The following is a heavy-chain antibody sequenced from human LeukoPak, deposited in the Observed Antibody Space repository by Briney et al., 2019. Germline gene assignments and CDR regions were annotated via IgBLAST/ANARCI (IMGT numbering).Heavy chain of an antibody. D-gene: IGHD3-10*01. Sequence: PGGSLRLSCAASGFTFSRNAMSWVRQAPGKGLEWVSTLSGSGGTTYYADSVKGRFTISRDNAKNSLYLQMNSLRAEDTAVYYCARFYYGSGSYYRYFDYWGQGTLVTVSS. CDR2: LSGSGGTT. V-gene: IGHV3-23*01. CDR1: GFTFSRNA. J-gene: IGHJ4*02. CDR3: ARFYYGSGSYYRYFDY.